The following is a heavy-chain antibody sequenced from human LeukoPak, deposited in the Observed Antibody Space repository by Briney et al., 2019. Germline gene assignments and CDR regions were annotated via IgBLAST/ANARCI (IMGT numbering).Heavy chain of an antibody. CDR2: INPNSGGT. Sequence: GASVKVSCKASGYTFTGYYMHWVRQAPGQGLEWMGWINPNSGGTNYAQKFQGRVTMTRDTSISTAYMELSRLRSDDTAVYYCARLPTAMVNSVDYWGQGTLVTVSS. CDR3: ARLPTAMVNSVDY. D-gene: IGHD5-18*01. CDR1: GYTFTGYY. J-gene: IGHJ4*02. V-gene: IGHV1-2*02.